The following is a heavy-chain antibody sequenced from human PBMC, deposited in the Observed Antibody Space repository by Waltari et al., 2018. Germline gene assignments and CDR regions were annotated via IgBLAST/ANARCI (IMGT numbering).Heavy chain of an antibody. D-gene: IGHD1-20*01. V-gene: IGHV1-18*04. Sequence: QVQLLQSGAEVKEPGASVKVSCRASGYSFTSVGISWVRLAPGQGLEWVGWVSPINGKTNYAQNVQDRVTMTTDTSTSTVYMELRSLRFDDTAVYYCATDNLNAFHNWGQGTLVTVSS. CDR1: GYSFTSVG. CDR3: ATDNLNAFHN. J-gene: IGHJ4*02. CDR2: VSPINGKT.